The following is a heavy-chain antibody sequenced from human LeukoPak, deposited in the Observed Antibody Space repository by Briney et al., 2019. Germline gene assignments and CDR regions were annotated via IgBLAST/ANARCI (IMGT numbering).Heavy chain of an antibody. CDR3: AKGDYGDGPPDD. V-gene: IGHV3-30*18. J-gene: IGHJ4*02. CDR1: GFTFSSYG. CDR2: ISYDGSNK. Sequence: GGSLRLSCAASGFTFSSYGMHWVRQAPGKGLEWVAVISYDGSNKYYADSVKGRFTISRDNSKNTLYLQMNSLRAEDTAVYYCAKGDYGDGPPDDWGQGTLVTVSS. D-gene: IGHD4-17*01.